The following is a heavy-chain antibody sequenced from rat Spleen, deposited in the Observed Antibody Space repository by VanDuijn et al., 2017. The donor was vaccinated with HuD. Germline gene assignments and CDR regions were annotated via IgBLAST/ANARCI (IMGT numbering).Heavy chain of an antibody. CDR1: GFTFSDYY. Sequence: EVQLVESGGGLVQPGRSMKLSCAASGFTFSDYYMAWVRQAPKKGLEWVASISYEGSSTYYGDSVKGRFTISRDNAKSTLYLQMNSLRSEDTATYYCARPRHNSGYAWFAYWGQGVMVTVSS. CDR2: ISYEGSST. D-gene: IGHD4-3*01. CDR3: ARPRHNSGYAWFAY. J-gene: IGHJ2*01. V-gene: IGHV5-22*01.